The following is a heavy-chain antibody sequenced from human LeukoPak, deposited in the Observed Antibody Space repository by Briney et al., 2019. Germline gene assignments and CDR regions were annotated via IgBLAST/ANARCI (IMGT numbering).Heavy chain of an antibody. CDR2: IYYSGST. CDR1: GGSIGSSSYY. D-gene: IGHD3-10*01. CDR3: ARHLSGSGSVD. J-gene: IGHJ4*02. Sequence: PSETLSLTCTVSGGSIGSSSYYWGWIRQPPGKGLEWIGSIYYSGSTYYNPSLKSRVTISVDTSKNQFSLKLSSVTAADTAVYYCARHLSGSGSVDWGQGTLVTVSS. V-gene: IGHV4-39*01.